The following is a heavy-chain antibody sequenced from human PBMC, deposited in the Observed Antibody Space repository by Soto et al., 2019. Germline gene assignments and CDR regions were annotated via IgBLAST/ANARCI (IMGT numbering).Heavy chain of an antibody. CDR3: ARLAYSSGFTFDY. J-gene: IGHJ4*02. CDR1: GGSISSDY. V-gene: IGHV4-59*01. Sequence: SETLSLTCTVSGGSISSDYWTWIRQPPGERLGWIGYIYYNGNANYNSSLKSRVTISIDTSKNQFSLKLNSVTAADTAVYFCARLAYSSGFTFDYWGRGTLVTVSS. CDR2: IYYNGNA. D-gene: IGHD5-18*01.